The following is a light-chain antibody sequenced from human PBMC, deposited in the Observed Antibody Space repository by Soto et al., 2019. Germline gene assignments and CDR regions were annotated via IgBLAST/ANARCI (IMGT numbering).Light chain of an antibody. J-gene: IGKJ1*01. V-gene: IGKV3-20*01. CDR2: LAS. CDR3: QQYGSSPRT. Sequence: EIVLTQSPGTLSLSPGDRATLSCRASQSVSSHSLAWYQQKPGQAPRLLIYLASIRATGIPDRFSGSGSGTDFTLTINRLEPEDFAVYYCQQYGSSPRTFGQGTKVEVK. CDR1: QSVSSHS.